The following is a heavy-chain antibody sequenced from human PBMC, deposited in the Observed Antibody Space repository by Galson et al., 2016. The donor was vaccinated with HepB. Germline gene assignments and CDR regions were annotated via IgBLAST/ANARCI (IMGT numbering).Heavy chain of an antibody. V-gene: IGHV3-7*01. J-gene: IGHJ1*01. D-gene: IGHD3-16*01. CDR2: IKGDGSDK. Sequence: SLRLSCAASGFTFSMYWMGWVRQAPGREPEWLANIKGDGSDKFYVDSLNGRFTVSRDNAKNSLYLQMHSLRGEDTAVYYCVRNSRSPDYRGQGTLVTVSS. CDR3: VRNSRSPDY. CDR1: GFTFSMYW.